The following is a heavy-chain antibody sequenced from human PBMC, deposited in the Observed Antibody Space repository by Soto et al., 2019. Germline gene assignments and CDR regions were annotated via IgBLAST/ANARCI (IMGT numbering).Heavy chain of an antibody. D-gene: IGHD3-22*01. J-gene: IGHJ4*02. V-gene: IGHV1-46*01. Sequence: ASVKVSCKAIGYSFTSHYMHWVRQAPGQGLEWMGTIYPGGVNIGYAQKFKGRFTISRDNAKNSLYLQMNSLRDDDTAVYYCVRASSDSLFDHWGQGTLVTVSS. CDR1: GYSFTSHY. CDR3: VRASSDSLFDH. CDR2: IYPGGVNI.